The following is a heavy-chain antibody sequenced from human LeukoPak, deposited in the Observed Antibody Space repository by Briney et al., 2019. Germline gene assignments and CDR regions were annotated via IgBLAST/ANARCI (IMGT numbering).Heavy chain of an antibody. D-gene: IGHD3/OR15-3a*01. Sequence: ASVKVSCKASGYTFTGYYMHWVRQAPGQGLEWMGWINPNSGGTNYAQKFQGRVTMTRDTSISTAYMELSRLRSDDTAVYYCARDSVSWKGLGDYYYGMDVWGQGTTVTVSS. CDR1: GYTFTGYY. CDR3: ARDSVSWKGLGDYYYGMDV. V-gene: IGHV1-2*02. J-gene: IGHJ6*02. CDR2: INPNSGGT.